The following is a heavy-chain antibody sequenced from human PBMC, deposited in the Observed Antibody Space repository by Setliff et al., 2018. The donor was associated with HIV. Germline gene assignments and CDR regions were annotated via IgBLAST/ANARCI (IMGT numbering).Heavy chain of an antibody. CDR3: ARRSIVGSTRGYYYYALDV. CDR2: IYTNGRT. CDR1: GDSIISYY. Sequence: SETLSLTCTVSGDSIISYYWSWLRQPAGKGLEWIGHIYTNGRTNYNPSLRSRVTMSVDTSKNQFSLKLDSVNAADTAIYYCARRSIVGSTRGYYYYALDVWGQGTTVTVSS. V-gene: IGHV4-4*07. J-gene: IGHJ6*02. D-gene: IGHD1-26*01.